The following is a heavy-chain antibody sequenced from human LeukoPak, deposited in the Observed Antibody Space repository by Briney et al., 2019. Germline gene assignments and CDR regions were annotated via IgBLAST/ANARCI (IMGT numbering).Heavy chain of an antibody. CDR3: ASGPLLGLVTMGPIDY. CDR1: GYTFTSYD. CDR2: MNPNSGNT. J-gene: IGHJ4*02. V-gene: IGHV1-8*01. D-gene: IGHD3/OR15-3a*01. Sequence: ASVKVSCKASGYTFTSYDINWVRQATGQGLEWMGRMNPNSGNTGYAQKFQGRVTMTRNTSISTAYMELSSLRSEDTAVYYCASGPLLGLVTMGPIDYWGQGTLVTVSS.